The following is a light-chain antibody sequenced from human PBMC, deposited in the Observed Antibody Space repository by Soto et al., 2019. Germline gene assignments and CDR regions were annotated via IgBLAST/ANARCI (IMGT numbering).Light chain of an antibody. CDR1: SSDVGYYNY. Sequence: QSALTQPASVSGSPGQSITISCTGTSSDVGYYNYVSWYQHHPGKVPKLMIYEVSNRHSGVSNRFTGSKSGNTASLTISGLQAEDEADYYCSSYTTSSTQVFGGGTKLTVL. CDR3: SSYTTSSTQV. CDR2: EVS. J-gene: IGLJ3*02. V-gene: IGLV2-14*01.